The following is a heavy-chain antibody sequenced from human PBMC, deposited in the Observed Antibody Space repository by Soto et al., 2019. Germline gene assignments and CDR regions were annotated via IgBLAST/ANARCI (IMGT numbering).Heavy chain of an antibody. V-gene: IGHV1-69*02. CDR3: ARPTSTGTTSGYYFDY. CDR1: GGTFSSYP. Sequence: QVQLVHSGAEVKKPGSSVKVSCKASGGTFSSYPISWVRQAPGQGLEWMGRIIPILDITDYAQRFQGRVTITAAKSTSTAYMVLSSLSSDDTAVYYCARPTSTGTTSGYYFDYWGQGTRVTVSS. D-gene: IGHD1-7*01. CDR2: IIPILDIT. J-gene: IGHJ4*02.